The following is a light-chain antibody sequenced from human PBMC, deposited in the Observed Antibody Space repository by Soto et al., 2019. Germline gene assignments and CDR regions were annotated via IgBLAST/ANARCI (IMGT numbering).Light chain of an antibody. CDR2: GAS. V-gene: IGKV3D-15*01. CDR1: QSVSSN. J-gene: IGKJ2*01. Sequence: EIVMTQSPATLSVSPGERATLSCRASQSVSSNLAWYQQKPGQAPRLLIYGASSRATGIPDRFSGSGSGTEFTLTITSLQSEDLAVYYCQQYNNWPPYTFGQGTKVDI. CDR3: QQYNNWPPYT.